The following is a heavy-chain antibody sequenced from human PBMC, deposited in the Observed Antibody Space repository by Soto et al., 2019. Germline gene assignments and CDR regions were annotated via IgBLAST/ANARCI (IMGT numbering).Heavy chain of an antibody. CDR1: GNSFTDYA. CDR3: ARVRSGAFDI. D-gene: IGHD4-17*01. J-gene: IGHJ3*02. V-gene: IGHV1-3*01. Sequence: ASVKVSCKASGNSFTDYAMHWVRQAPGQRLQWMGWINAGNGNTKYSQKFQDRVTFTRDTSAKTAYIELSSLRSEDTAVYYCARVRSGAFDIWGKGTMVTVSS. CDR2: INAGNGNT.